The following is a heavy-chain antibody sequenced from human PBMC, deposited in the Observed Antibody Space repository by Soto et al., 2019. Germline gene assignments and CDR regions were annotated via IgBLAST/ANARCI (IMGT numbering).Heavy chain of an antibody. CDR3: ARTRSGRAWFDP. D-gene: IGHD1-26*01. CDR1: GGSSSSGGYY. Sequence: QVQLQESSPGLVKPSQTLSLTCTVSGGSSSSGGYYWSWIRQHPGKGLEWIGYIHYSGSTYYNPSLKSRVTILLDTANNHFFLELRSLTSADTAVYYCARTRSGRAWFDPLGQGARVTVSS. J-gene: IGHJ5*02. V-gene: IGHV4-31*03. CDR2: IHYSGST.